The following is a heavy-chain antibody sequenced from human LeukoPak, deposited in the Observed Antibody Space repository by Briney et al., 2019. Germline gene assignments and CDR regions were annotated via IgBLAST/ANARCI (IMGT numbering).Heavy chain of an antibody. V-gene: IGHV5-51*01. Sequence: GGSLKISCKGSGYSFTSYWIGWVRQMPGKGLEWMGIIYPGDSDTRYSPSFQGQVTISADKSISTAYLQWSSLKASDTAMYYCARQLNYYDSSGSYFDYWGQGTLVTVSS. J-gene: IGHJ4*02. D-gene: IGHD3-22*01. CDR1: GYSFTSYW. CDR2: IYPGDSDT. CDR3: ARQLNYYDSSGSYFDY.